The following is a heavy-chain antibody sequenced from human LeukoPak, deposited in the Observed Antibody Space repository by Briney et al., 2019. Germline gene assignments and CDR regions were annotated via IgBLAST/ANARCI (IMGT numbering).Heavy chain of an antibody. Sequence: GGSLRLSCAASGFTFSSYWMHWVRQAPGKGLVWVSRINTDGSSTSYADSVKGRFTISRDNAKNTLYLQMNSLRAEDTAVYYCATTPELGTGKGWGQGTLVTVSS. CDR3: ATTPELGTGKG. J-gene: IGHJ4*02. V-gene: IGHV3-74*01. CDR2: INTDGSST. D-gene: IGHD3-16*01. CDR1: GFTFSSYW.